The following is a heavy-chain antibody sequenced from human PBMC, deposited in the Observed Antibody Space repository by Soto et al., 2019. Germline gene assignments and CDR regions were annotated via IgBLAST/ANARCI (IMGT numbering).Heavy chain of an antibody. Sequence: QVQLVQSGAEVQKPGSSVKVSCKASGGTFSSYAISWVRQAPGQGLEWMGGIIPIFGTANYAQKFQGRVTITADESTRTAYMELSSLRSEDTAVYYCARPITMVRGVISGFDPWGQGTLVTVSS. J-gene: IGHJ5*02. CDR2: IIPIFGTA. CDR3: ARPITMVRGVISGFDP. V-gene: IGHV1-69*01. D-gene: IGHD3-10*01. CDR1: GGTFSSYA.